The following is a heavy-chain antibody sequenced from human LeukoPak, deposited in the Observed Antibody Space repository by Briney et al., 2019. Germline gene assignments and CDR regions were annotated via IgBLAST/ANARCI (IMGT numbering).Heavy chain of an antibody. D-gene: IGHD3-10*01. CDR3: AKLIDYYGSGSLTRFDY. Sequence: GGSLRLSCAASGFTFSSYAMSWVRQAPGKGLEWVSAISGSGGSTYYADSVKGRFTTSRDNSKNTLYLQMNSLRAEDTAVYYCAKLIDYYGSGSLTRFDYWGQGTLVTVSS. V-gene: IGHV3-23*01. CDR1: GFTFSSYA. CDR2: ISGSGGST. J-gene: IGHJ4*02.